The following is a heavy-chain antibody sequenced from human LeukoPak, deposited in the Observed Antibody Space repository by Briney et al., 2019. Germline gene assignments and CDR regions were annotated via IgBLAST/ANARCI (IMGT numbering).Heavy chain of an antibody. CDR1: GFTFSSYS. CDR3: ARGPGRSSSFLSVTYYYYYMDV. CDR2: ISSSSYI. Sequence: GGSLRLSCAASGFTFSSYSMNWVRQAPGKGLEWVSSISSSSYIYYADSVKGRFTISRDNAKNSLYLQMNSLRAEDTAVYYCARGPGRSSSFLSVTYYYYYMDVWGKGTTVTVSS. V-gene: IGHV3-21*01. D-gene: IGHD6-6*01. J-gene: IGHJ6*03.